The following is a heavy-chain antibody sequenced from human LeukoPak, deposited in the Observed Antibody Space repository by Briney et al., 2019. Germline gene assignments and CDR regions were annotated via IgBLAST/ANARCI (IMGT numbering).Heavy chain of an antibody. J-gene: IGHJ1*01. Sequence: SGGSLRLSCAASGFSFSNFGMHWVRQAPGKGLEWVAIIWHDGSNSYYADCVKGRFTLSRDNSKNTLYLQMDSLRVEDTALYYCVRGEYSSSWHSEYFQHWGQGTLVTVSS. V-gene: IGHV3-33*01. CDR3: VRGEYSSSWHSEYFQH. D-gene: IGHD6-13*01. CDR2: IWHDGSNS. CDR1: GFSFSNFG.